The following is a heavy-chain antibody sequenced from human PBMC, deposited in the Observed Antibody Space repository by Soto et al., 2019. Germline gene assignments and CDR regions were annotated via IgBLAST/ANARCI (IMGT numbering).Heavy chain of an antibody. CDR2: IYFGGST. D-gene: IGHD3-10*01. CDR3: ARVRREFDTSGPVDY. Sequence: QLQLQESGSGLVKPSQTLSLTCAVSGGSISSGDYSWNWIRQPPGKGLEWIGYIYFGGSTYYNPSLQSRVTMSVARSRNQFSLKLTSVTAADTAVYYCARVRREFDTSGPVDYWGQGTLVTVSS. CDR1: GGSISSGDYS. J-gene: IGHJ4*02. V-gene: IGHV4-30-2*01.